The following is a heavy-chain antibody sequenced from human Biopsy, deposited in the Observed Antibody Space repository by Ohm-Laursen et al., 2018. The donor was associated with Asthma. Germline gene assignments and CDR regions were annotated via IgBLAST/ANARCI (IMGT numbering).Heavy chain of an antibody. Sequence: SLRLSCAGSGFSFDDCVMHWVRQAPGKGLEWVSGISWNSGNIDYAVSEKGRFTISRDNAKNSQYLQMQSLRPEDTAFYDCAKSADFYDSTDYLNFGGRGPLVPVSS. CDR3: AKSADFYDSTDYLNF. D-gene: IGHD3-22*01. CDR2: ISWNSGNI. V-gene: IGHV3-9*01. CDR1: GFSFDDCV. J-gene: IGHJ4*02.